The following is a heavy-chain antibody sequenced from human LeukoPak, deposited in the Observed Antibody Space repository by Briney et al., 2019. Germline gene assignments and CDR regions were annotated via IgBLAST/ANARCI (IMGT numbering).Heavy chain of an antibody. V-gene: IGHV1-69*05. CDR3: ARGMSSIVGAPIDYYYYYYMDV. Sequence: ASVKDSCKASGGTFSSYAISWVRQAPGQGLEWMGGIIPIFGTANYAQKFQGRVTITTDESTSTAYMELSSLRSEDTAVYYCARGMSSIVGAPIDYYYYYYMDVWGQGTLVSVSS. CDR1: GGTFSSYA. CDR2: IIPIFGTA. J-gene: IGHJ6*03. D-gene: IGHD1-26*01.